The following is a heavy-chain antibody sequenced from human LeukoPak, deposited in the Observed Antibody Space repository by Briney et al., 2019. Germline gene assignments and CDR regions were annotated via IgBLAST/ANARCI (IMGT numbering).Heavy chain of an antibody. CDR2: IIPIFGTA. CDR1: GGTFISYA. V-gene: IGHV1-69*13. J-gene: IGHJ6*02. CDR3: ARCIVAAGTYNYYYGMDV. Sequence: GASVKVSCKASGGTFISYAISWVRQAPGQGLEWMGGIIPIFGTANYAQKFQGRVTITADESTSTAYMELSSLRSEDTAVYYCARCIVAAGTYNYYYGMDVWGQGTTVTVSS. D-gene: IGHD6-13*01.